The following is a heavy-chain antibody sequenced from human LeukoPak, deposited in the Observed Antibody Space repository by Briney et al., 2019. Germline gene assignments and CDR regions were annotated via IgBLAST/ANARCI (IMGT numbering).Heavy chain of an antibody. D-gene: IGHD3-16*01. CDR2: IHYSGTT. CDR3: ARDRPGGLNGHPGYYGMDV. J-gene: IGHJ6*04. Sequence: NPSETLSLTCTVSGGSITSYYWSWLRQPPGKGLEWIGYIHYSGTTNYNPSLKSRVTISVDTSKNQFSLKLSSVTAADTAVYYCARDRPGGLNGHPGYYGMDVWGKGTTVTVSS. V-gene: IGHV4-59*01. CDR1: GGSITSYY.